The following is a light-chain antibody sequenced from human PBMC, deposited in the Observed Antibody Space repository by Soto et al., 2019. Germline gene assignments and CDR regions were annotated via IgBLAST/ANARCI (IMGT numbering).Light chain of an antibody. CDR1: QAIRNN. Sequence: AIQMTQSPSSLSASVGDRVTITCRPSQAIRNNLGWYQQKPGKAPNLLIYAASSLQSGVPSRFSGSGFGTNFALTISSLQPEDFATYFCLQDHIYPFTFGPGTKVDI. CDR3: LQDHIYPFT. V-gene: IGKV1-6*01. CDR2: AAS. J-gene: IGKJ3*01.